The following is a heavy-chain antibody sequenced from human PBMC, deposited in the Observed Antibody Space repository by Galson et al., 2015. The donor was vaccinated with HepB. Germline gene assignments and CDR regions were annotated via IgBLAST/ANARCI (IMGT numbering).Heavy chain of an antibody. CDR3: ARVSRGDSDLYYMDV. CDR2: INHSGRT. Sequence: SETLSLTCAVYGGSFTIYQWSWIRQPPGKGLDWIGEINHSGRTNYNPSLKSRVTISVDMSKNQISLKLSSVTAADTAVYYCARVSRGDSDLYYMDVWGKGTTVTVSS. CDR1: GGSFTIYQ. V-gene: IGHV4-34*01. D-gene: IGHD2-21*02. J-gene: IGHJ6*03.